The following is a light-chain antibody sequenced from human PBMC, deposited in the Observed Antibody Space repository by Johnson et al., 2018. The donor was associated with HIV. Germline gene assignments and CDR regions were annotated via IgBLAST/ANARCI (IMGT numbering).Light chain of an antibody. CDR2: ENN. CDR1: YSNIGNNY. Sequence: QSVLTQPPSVSAAPGQKVTISCSGSYSNIGNNYVAWYQQLPGTAPKLLIYENNKRPSGIPDRFSGSKSGTSATLGITGLQTGDEADYYCGTWDSSLNAYVFGTGTQVTVL. V-gene: IGLV1-51*02. CDR3: GTWDSSLNAYV. J-gene: IGLJ1*01.